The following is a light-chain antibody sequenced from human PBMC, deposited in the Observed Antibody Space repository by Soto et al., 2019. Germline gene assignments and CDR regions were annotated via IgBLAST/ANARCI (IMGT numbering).Light chain of an antibody. Sequence: QSVLTQPASVSGSPGQSITISCTGTSSDVGGYSYVSWYQQHPGKAPKLMIYEVSNRPSGVSNRFSGSKSGNTASLTISGLQAEDEADYYCSSYTSSSTLENVFGTGTKVTVL. CDR3: SSYTSSSTLENV. CDR2: EVS. CDR1: SSDVGGYSY. J-gene: IGLJ1*01. V-gene: IGLV2-14*01.